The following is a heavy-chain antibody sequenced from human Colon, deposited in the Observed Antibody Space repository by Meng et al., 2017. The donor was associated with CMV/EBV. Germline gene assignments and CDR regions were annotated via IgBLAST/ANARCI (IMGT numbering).Heavy chain of an antibody. J-gene: IGHJ6*02. V-gene: IGHV4-59*01. Sequence: SETLSLTRKVSGDSNIYKYYWTWIRQSPGKGLEWIGFLYFDVRTTYNPSLKSRVSISADTSKREISLKLFSVTIADTAVYYCARANYSTSDVGRPSYFNGMDVWGQGTTVTVSS. CDR1: GDSNIYKYY. CDR3: ARANYSTSDVGRPSYFNGMDV. CDR2: LYFDVRT. D-gene: IGHD4-11*01.